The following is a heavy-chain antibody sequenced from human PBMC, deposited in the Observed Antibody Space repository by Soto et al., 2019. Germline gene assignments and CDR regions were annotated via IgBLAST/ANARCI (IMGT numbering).Heavy chain of an antibody. D-gene: IGHD2-2*03. CDR2: IDPSDSYT. CDR3: ARHGYCSSTSCYLSYYYYYGMDV. V-gene: IGHV5-10-1*01. CDR1: GYNFPYFW. Sequence: GESLKISCEGSGYNFPYFWITWVRQMPGKGLEWMGTIDPSDSYTDYSPSFQGHVSLSADKSSSTAYLQWSSPKASDTAMYYCARHGYCSSTSCYLSYYYYYGMDVWGQGTTVTVSS. J-gene: IGHJ6*02.